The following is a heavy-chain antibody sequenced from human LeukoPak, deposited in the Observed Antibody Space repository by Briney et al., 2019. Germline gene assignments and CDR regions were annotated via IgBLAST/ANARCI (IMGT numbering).Heavy chain of an antibody. V-gene: IGHV4-59*01. D-gene: IGHD1-1*01. CDR3: ARDITPYNLDY. CDR1: GGSISRYY. J-gene: IGHJ4*02. CDR2: IYYSGST. Sequence: SETLSLTCTVSGGSISRYYWSWIRQPPGKGLEWIGYIYYSGSTNYNPCLESRVTISVDTSKDQCSLKLSSVTAADAAVYYCARDITPYNLDYWGQGTLVTVSS.